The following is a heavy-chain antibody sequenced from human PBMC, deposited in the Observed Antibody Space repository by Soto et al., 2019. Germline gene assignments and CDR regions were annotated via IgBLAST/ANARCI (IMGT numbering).Heavy chain of an antibody. D-gene: IGHD3-9*01. CDR2: IYYSGST. CDR3: ARQEGYYDILTGPTTFENNWFDP. J-gene: IGHJ5*02. V-gene: IGHV4-39*01. CDR1: GGSISSSSYY. Sequence: SETLSLTCTVSGGSISSSSYYWGWIRQPPGKGLEWIGSIYYSGSTYYNPSLKSRVTISVDTSKNQFSLKLSSVTAADTAVYYCARQEGYYDILTGPTTFENNWFDPWGQGTLVTVSS.